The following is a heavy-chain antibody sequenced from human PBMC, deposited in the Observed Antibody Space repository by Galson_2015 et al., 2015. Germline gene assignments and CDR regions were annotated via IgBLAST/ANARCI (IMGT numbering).Heavy chain of an antibody. V-gene: IGHV3-7*03. D-gene: IGHD2-21*01. CDR2: IKEDGSGK. CDR1: GFTFTTYW. Sequence: SLRLSCAASGFTFTTYWMNWVRQAPGKRLEWVANIKEDGSGKYYLDSVKGRFTISRDNVKNSLYLQMNSLRAEDTAVYNCCVLAPIPISGWGQGTLVTVSS. J-gene: IGHJ4*02. CDR3: CVLAPIPISG.